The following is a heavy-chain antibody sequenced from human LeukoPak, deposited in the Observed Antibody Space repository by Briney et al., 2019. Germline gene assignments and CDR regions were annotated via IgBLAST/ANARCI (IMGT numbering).Heavy chain of an antibody. CDR1: GYTFTGHY. CDR2: MNPKTGGT. Sequence: ASVKVSCKASGYTFTGHYMHWVRQAPGQGLESMGWMNPKTGGTHYAQNFQGRVTMTRDTSISTAYMELSRLTSDDTAVYYCTRGGRYFMDWFDRWGQGTLVTVSS. CDR3: TRGGRYFMDWFDR. J-gene: IGHJ5*02. V-gene: IGHV1-2*02. D-gene: IGHD2-21*01.